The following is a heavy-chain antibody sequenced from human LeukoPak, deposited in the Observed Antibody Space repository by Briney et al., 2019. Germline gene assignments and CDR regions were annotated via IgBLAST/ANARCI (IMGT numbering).Heavy chain of an antibody. CDR1: GGSISPYY. V-gene: IGHV4-59*08. J-gene: IGHJ1*01. Sequence: KPSETLSLTCTVSGGSISPYYWSWIRQPPGKGLEWIGYIYYSGSTNYNPSLKSRVTISVDTSKNQFSLKLSSVTAADTAVYYCARHDGVTTVTSRAEYFQHWGQGTLVTVSS. CDR3: ARHDGVTTVTSRAEYFQH. D-gene: IGHD4-17*01. CDR2: IYYSGST.